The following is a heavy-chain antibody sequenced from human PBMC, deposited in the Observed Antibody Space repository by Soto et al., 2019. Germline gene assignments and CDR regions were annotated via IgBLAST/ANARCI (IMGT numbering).Heavy chain of an antibody. V-gene: IGHV4-59*11. CDR2: IYHTVNT. CDR1: GVSIGSHF. Sequence: SETLPLTCSVSGVSIGSHFWSWSRQAPGKGPELVGYIYHTVNTKYNPALKSRVTISMDTSKNQLSLELSSVTAADTAVYYCARLQYTVVTALDIWGQGTMVTVSS. CDR3: ARLQYTVVTALDI. J-gene: IGHJ3*02. D-gene: IGHD2-15*01.